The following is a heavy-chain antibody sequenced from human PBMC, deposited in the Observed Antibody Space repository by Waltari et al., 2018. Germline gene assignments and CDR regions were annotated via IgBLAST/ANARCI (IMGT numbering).Heavy chain of an antibody. CDR2: INHSGST. CDR1: GGSFSGYY. CDR3: ARTDISGGWFDP. Sequence: QVQLQQWGAGLLKPSETLSLTCAVYGGSFSGYYWSWIRQPPGKGLEWIGEINHSGSTNYNPSLKSRVTISVDTSKNQFSLKLSSVTAADTAVYYCARTDISGGWFDPLGQGTLVTVSS. D-gene: IGHD2-15*01. V-gene: IGHV4-34*01. J-gene: IGHJ5*02.